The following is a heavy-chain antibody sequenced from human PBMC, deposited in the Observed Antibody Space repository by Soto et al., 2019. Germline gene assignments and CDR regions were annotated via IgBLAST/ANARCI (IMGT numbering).Heavy chain of an antibody. CDR1: GFTFSSYA. J-gene: IGHJ3*02. CDR3: AKLGGNDAFDM. Sequence: EVQLLESGGGLVQPGGSLRLSCTASGFTFSSYAMSWVRQAPGKGLEWVSGISGSGGSTYYADSVKGRFTISRDNSKNTRYLQMNSLRAEDTAAYYCAKLGGNDAFDMWGQGTMVTVSS. CDR2: ISGSGGST. V-gene: IGHV3-23*01. D-gene: IGHD2-15*01.